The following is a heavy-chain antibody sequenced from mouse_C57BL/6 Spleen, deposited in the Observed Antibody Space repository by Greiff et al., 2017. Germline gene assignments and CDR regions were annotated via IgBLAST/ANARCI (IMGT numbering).Heavy chain of an antibody. CDR2: INPNNGGT. V-gene: IGHV1-26*01. CDR3: AREDYSNYNAMDY. J-gene: IGHJ4*01. CDR1: GYTFTDYY. Sequence: EVQLQQSGPELVKPGASVKISCKASGYTFTDYYMNWVKQSHGKSLEWIGDINPNNGGTSYNQKFKGKATLTVDKSSSTAYMELRSLTSEDSAVYYCAREDYSNYNAMDYWGQGTSVTVSS. D-gene: IGHD2-5*01.